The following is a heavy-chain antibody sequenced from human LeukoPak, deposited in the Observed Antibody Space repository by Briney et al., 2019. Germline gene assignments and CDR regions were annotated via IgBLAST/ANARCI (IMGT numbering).Heavy chain of an antibody. CDR1: GFTFSRYA. CDR2: ISESGGST. CDR3: AKTPEWGSYRPTYYFDY. J-gene: IGHJ4*02. V-gene: IGHV3-23*01. Sequence: PGGSLRLSCAASGFTFSRYAMSWVRQAPGKELEWVSGISESGGSTYYTDSVKGRFTISRDNSKNTLYLQMNSLRAEDTAVYYCAKTPEWGSYRPTYYFDYWGQGTLVTVSS. D-gene: IGHD3-16*02.